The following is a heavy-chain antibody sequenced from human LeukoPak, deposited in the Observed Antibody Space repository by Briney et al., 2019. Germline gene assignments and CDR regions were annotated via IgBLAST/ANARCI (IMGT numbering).Heavy chain of an antibody. CDR1: GFTFSNYY. Sequence: GGSLRLSCAASGFTFSNYYMTWARQAPGKGLEWVSGISGSGGHTYYADSVKGRFTISRDNSKSTLYLQINSLRAEDTAVYSCARVRGSDYYSSSWYFDLWGRGTLVSVSA. J-gene: IGHJ2*01. CDR3: ARVRGSDYYSSSWYFDL. CDR2: ISGSGGHT. D-gene: IGHD3-22*01. V-gene: IGHV3-23*01.